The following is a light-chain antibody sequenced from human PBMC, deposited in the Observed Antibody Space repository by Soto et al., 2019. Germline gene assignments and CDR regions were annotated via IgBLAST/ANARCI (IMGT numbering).Light chain of an antibody. Sequence: EIVLTQSPGTLSLSPGEIATLFFSASQSVNSDYLAWFQQKPGQAPRLLIYGASTRTTGIPDRFSGSGSGTDFTLTISSLEPEDFAVYYCQQRSTWPPITFGQGTRLEIK. V-gene: IGKV3D-20*02. J-gene: IGKJ5*01. CDR1: QSVNSDY. CDR2: GAS. CDR3: QQRSTWPPIT.